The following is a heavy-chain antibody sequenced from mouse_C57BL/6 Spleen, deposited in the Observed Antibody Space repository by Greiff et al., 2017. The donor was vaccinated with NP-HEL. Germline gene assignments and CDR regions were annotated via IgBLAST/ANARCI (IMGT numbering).Heavy chain of an antibody. CDR3: ARRSAYDYDGAKFAY. J-gene: IGHJ3*01. Sequence: EVHLVESGGDLVKPGGSLKLSCAASGFTFSSYGMSWVRQTPDKRLEWVATISSGGSYTYYPDSVKGRFTISRDNAKNTLYLQMSSLKSEDTAMYYCARRSAYDYDGAKFAYWGQGTLVTVSA. D-gene: IGHD2-4*01. CDR2: ISSGGSYT. CDR1: GFTFSSYG. V-gene: IGHV5-6*01.